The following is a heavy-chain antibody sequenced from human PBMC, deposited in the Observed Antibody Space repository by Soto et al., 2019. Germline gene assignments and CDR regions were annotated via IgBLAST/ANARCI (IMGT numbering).Heavy chain of an antibody. CDR1: GYTFSDYY. J-gene: IGHJ4*02. D-gene: IGHD2-8*01. CDR2: INPNSGGT. Sequence: ASVKVSCKASGYTFSDYYIHWVRQAPGQGLEWMGWINPNSGGTKYAQKFQGRVTMTRDTSISTAYMELSRLRSDDTAVYYCARDLKLMVYASPSPAVYWGQGTLVTVSS. V-gene: IGHV1-2*02. CDR3: ARDLKLMVYASPSPAVY.